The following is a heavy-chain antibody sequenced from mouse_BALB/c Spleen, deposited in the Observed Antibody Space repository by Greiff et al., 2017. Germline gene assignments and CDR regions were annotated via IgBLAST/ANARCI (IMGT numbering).Heavy chain of an antibody. D-gene: IGHD2-14*01. CDR1: GFTFSSYG. J-gene: IGHJ2*01. CDR3: ARQALYYRYFDY. Sequence: EVQVVESGGDLVKPGGSLKLSCAASGFTFSSYGMSWVRRTPDKRLEWVATISSGGSYTYYPDSVKGRFTISRDNAKNTLYLQMSSLKSEDTAMYYCARQALYYRYFDYWGQGTTLTVSS. V-gene: IGHV5-6*01. CDR2: ISSGGSYT.